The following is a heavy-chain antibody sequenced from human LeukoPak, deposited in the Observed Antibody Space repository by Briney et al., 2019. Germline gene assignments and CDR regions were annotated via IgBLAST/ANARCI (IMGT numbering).Heavy chain of an antibody. V-gene: IGHV3-21*01. CDR1: GFTFSSYS. CDR3: ARQRTIVVVPAAIGARDYYYGMDV. J-gene: IGHJ6*02. D-gene: IGHD2-2*02. CDR2: ISSSRSYI. Sequence: GGSLRLSCAASGFTFSSYSMNWVRQAPGKGLECVSSISSSRSYIYYADSVKGRFTISRDNAKNSLYLQMNSLRAEDTAVYYCARQRTIVVVPAAIGARDYYYGMDVWGQGTTVTVPS.